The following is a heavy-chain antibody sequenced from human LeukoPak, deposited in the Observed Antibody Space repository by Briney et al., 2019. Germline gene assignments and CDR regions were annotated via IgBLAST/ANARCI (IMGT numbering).Heavy chain of an antibody. CDR2: ISYDGSNK. D-gene: IGHD6-13*01. Sequence: GRSLRLSCAASGFTFSSYAMHWVRQAPGKGLEWVAVISYDGSNKYYADSVKGRFTISRDNSKNTLCLQMNSLRAEDTAVYYCARGSTIADFDYWGQGTLVTVSS. V-gene: IGHV3-30-3*01. CDR1: GFTFSSYA. J-gene: IGHJ4*02. CDR3: ARGSTIADFDY.